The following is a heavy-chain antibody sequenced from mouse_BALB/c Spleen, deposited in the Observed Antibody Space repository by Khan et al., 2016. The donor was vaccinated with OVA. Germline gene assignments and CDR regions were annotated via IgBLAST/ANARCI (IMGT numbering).Heavy chain of an antibody. J-gene: IGHJ3*01. CDR1: GFTFRNYG. CDR2: INSDGFYT. D-gene: IGHD4-1*01. Sequence: EVQVVESGGDLVKPGGSLKLSCAASGFTFRNYGMSWVRQIPDKRLEWVATINSDGFYTYYPDSVKGRFTISRNNAKNTLYLEMSSLKSDDTAMYYCASQGTESFAYWGQGTLVTVFA. CDR3: ASQGTESFAY. V-gene: IGHV5-6*01.